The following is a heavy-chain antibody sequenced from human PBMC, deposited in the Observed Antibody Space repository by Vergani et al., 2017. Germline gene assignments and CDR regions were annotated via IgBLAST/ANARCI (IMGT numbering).Heavy chain of an antibody. Sequence: QAQLVQSGAEVKKPGSSVKVSCKASGGPFSSYAISWVRQAPGQGVDWMGRIIPIFGTADYAQEFQGRVTLTADKSTNTAYMELGCVGSEDTSVDYWARGKVDWFDPWGQGTLVTVSS. CDR3: ARGKVDWFDP. V-gene: IGHV1-69*14. D-gene: IGHD2-15*01. CDR1: GGPFSSYA. J-gene: IGHJ5*02. CDR2: IIPIFGTA.